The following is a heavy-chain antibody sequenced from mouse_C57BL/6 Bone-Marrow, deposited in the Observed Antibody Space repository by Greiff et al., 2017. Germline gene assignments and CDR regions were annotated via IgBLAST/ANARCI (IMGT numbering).Heavy chain of an antibody. D-gene: IGHD1-1*02. J-gene: IGHJ3*01. Sequence: VQLQQSGAELVRPGASVKLSCTASGFNIKDYYMHWVKQRPEQGLEWIGRIDPEDGDTEYAPKFQGKATMTADTSSNPAYLQLRSLTSEDTAVYYCTTRGIWRGFAYWGQGTLVTVSA. V-gene: IGHV14-1*01. CDR3: TTRGIWRGFAY. CDR1: GFNIKDYY. CDR2: IDPEDGDT.